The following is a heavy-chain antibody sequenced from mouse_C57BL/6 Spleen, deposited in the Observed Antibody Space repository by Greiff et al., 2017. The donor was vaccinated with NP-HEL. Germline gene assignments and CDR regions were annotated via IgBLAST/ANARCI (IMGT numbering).Heavy chain of an antibody. J-gene: IGHJ4*01. CDR3: TRHLLTGTDFFYYYAMDY. V-gene: IGHV1-15*01. Sequence: VQLQQSGAELVRPGASVTLSCKASGYTFTDYEMHWVKQTPVHGLEWIGAIDPETGGTAYNQKFKGKAILTADKSSSTAYMELRSLTSEDSAVYYFTRHLLTGTDFFYYYAMDYWGQGTSVTVSS. D-gene: IGHD4-1*01. CDR2: IDPETGGT. CDR1: GYTFTDYE.